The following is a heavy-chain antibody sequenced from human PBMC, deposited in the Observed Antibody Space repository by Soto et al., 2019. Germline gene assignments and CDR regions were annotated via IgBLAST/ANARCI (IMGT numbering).Heavy chain of an antibody. D-gene: IGHD2-2*01. V-gene: IGHV4-38-2*01. CDR1: GYVITNGYH. J-gene: IGHJ6*02. CDR3: TRIYCTTTSCFINGMDV. Sequence: PSETLSLTCAVSGYVITNGYHWGWIRQPPGKELEWIGNISHSGDTYYNPSLKSRVTISIDTAKNHLSLILSSVTAADTATYYCTRIYCTTTSCFINGMDVWGQGTTVTVSS. CDR2: ISHSGDT.